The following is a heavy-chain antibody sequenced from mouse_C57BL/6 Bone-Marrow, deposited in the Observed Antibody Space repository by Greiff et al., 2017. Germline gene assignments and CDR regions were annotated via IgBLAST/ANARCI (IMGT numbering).Heavy chain of an antibody. CDR3: ARIYYYGQRYFDV. Sequence: VQLVESGPGLVQPSQSLSITCTVSGFSLTSYGVHWVRQSPGKGLEWLGVIWSGGSTDYNAAFISRLSISKDNSKSQVFFKMNSLQADDTAIYYCARIYYYGQRYFDVWGTGTTVTVSS. CDR2: IWSGGST. J-gene: IGHJ1*03. V-gene: IGHV2-2*01. CDR1: GFSLTSYG. D-gene: IGHD1-1*01.